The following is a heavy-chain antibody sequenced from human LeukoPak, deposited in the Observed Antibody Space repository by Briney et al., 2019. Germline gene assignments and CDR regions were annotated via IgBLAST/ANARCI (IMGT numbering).Heavy chain of an antibody. CDR3: APYNWNDGRDYFDY. J-gene: IGHJ4*02. V-gene: IGHV4-39*01. Sequence: PSETLSLTCTVSGGSISSSSYYWGWIRQPPGKGLGWIGSIYYSGSTYYNPSLKSRVTISVDTSKNQFSLKLSSVTAADTAVYYCAPYNWNDGRDYFDYWGQGTLVTVSS. CDR1: GGSISSSSYY. D-gene: IGHD1-20*01. CDR2: IYYSGST.